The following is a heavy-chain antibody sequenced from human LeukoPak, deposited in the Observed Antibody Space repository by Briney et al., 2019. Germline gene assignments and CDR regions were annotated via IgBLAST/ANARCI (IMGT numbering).Heavy chain of an antibody. CDR1: GGSISSSSYY. J-gene: IGHJ4*02. CDR3: ATQNSGWYGGRDY. CDR2: LYYSGST. V-gene: IGHV4-39*01. D-gene: IGHD6-19*01. Sequence: SETLSLTCTVSGGSISSSSYYWGWIRQPPGKGLEWIGSLYYSGSTYCNPSLKSRVTISVDTSKNQFSLKLSSVTAADTAVYYCATQNSGWYGGRDYWGQGTLVTVSS.